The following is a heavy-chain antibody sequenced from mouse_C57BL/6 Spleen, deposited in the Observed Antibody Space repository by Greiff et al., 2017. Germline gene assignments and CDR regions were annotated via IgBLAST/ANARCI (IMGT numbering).Heavy chain of an antibody. Sequence: VHVKQSGAELVRPGASVKLSCTASGFNIKDDYMHWVKQRPEQGLEWIGWIDPENGDTEYASKFQGKATIPADTSSNTAYLQLSSLTSEDTAVYYCTTPLYYGNYVWFAYWGQGTLVTVSA. D-gene: IGHD2-1*01. J-gene: IGHJ3*01. CDR2: IDPENGDT. V-gene: IGHV14-4*01. CDR1: GFNIKDDY. CDR3: TTPLYYGNYVWFAY.